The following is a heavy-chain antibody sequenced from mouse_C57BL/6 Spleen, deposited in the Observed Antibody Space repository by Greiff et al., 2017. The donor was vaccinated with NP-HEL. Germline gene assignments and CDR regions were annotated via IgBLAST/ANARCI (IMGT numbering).Heavy chain of an antibody. D-gene: IGHD2-4*01. CDR1: GFSLTSYG. CDR2: IWSGGST. Sequence: VKLVESGPGLVQPSQSLSITCTVSGFSLTSYGVHWVRQSPGKGLEWLGVIWSGGSTDYNAAFISRLSISKDNSKSQVFFKMNSLQADDTAIYYCAKGLRQYFDVWGTGTTVTVSS. CDR3: AKGLRQYFDV. V-gene: IGHV2-2*01. J-gene: IGHJ1*03.